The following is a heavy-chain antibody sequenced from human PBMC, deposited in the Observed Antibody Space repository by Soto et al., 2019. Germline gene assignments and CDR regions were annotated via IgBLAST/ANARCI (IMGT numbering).Heavy chain of an antibody. D-gene: IGHD1-1*01. Sequence: GESLKISCKGSGYSFTSYWIGWVRQMPGKGLEWMGIIYPGDSDTRYSPSFQGQVTISADKSISTAYLQWSSLKASDTAMYYCASRSRTTGTPYYYYYMDVWGKGTTVTVSS. J-gene: IGHJ6*03. CDR3: ASRSRTTGTPYYYYYMDV. V-gene: IGHV5-51*01. CDR2: IYPGDSDT. CDR1: GYSFTSYW.